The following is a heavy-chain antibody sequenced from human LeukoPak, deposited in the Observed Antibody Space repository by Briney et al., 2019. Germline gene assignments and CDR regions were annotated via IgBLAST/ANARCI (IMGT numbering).Heavy chain of an antibody. CDR3: GTVFDH. Sequence: PGGSLRLSCAASGFIFTSYAMSWVRQAPGKGLVWVSRIDIDGTGTSYADSVKGRFTISRDNAKNTVSLQMNSLKAEDTAVYYCGTVFDHWGPGILVTVSS. J-gene: IGHJ4*02. V-gene: IGHV3-74*01. CDR2: IDIDGTGT. CDR1: GFIFTSYA.